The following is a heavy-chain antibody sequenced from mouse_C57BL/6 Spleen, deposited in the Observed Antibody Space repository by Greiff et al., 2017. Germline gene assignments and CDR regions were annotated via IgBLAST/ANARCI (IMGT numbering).Heavy chain of an antibody. Sequence: EVKVEESGEGLVKPGGSLKLSCAASGFTFSSYAMSWVRQTPEKRLEWVAYISSGGDYIYYADTVKGRFTISRDNARNTLYLQMSSLKSEDTAMYYCTRDYYGSSYYAMDYWGQGTSVTVSS. V-gene: IGHV5-9-1*02. D-gene: IGHD1-1*01. CDR3: TRDYYGSSYYAMDY. CDR1: GFTFSSYA. CDR2: ISSGGDYI. J-gene: IGHJ4*01.